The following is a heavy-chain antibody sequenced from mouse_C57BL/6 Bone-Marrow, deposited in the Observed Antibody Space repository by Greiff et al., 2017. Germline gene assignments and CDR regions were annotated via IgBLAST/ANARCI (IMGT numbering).Heavy chain of an antibody. CDR1: GFTFSDFY. Sequence: EVKVVESGGGLVQSGRSLRLSCATSGFTFSDFYMEWVRQAPGKGLEWIAASRNKANDYTTEYSASVKGRFIVSRDTSQSILYLQMNALRAEDTAIYYCARDAYYGPYWYFDVWGTGTTVTVSS. D-gene: IGHD1-1*01. J-gene: IGHJ1*03. CDR2: SRNKANDYTT. V-gene: IGHV7-1*01. CDR3: ARDAYYGPYWYFDV.